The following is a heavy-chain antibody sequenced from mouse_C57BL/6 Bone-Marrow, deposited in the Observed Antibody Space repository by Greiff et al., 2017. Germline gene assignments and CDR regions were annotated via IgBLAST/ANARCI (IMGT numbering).Heavy chain of an antibody. J-gene: IGHJ4*01. CDR1: GFNFKNTY. Sequence: VQLQQSVAELVRPGASVKLSCTASGFNFKNTYMHWVKQRPEQGLEWIGRIDPANGNTKYAPKFQGKATITADTTSNTAYLQLSSLTSEDTAIYYCARYGFYAMDYWGQGTSVTVSS. D-gene: IGHD1-1*01. CDR3: ARYGFYAMDY. V-gene: IGHV14-3*01. CDR2: IDPANGNT.